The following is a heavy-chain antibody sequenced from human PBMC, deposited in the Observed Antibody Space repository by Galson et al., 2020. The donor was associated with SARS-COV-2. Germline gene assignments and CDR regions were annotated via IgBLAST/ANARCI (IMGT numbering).Heavy chain of an antibody. CDR1: GFTFSSYW. Sequence: GGSLRLSCAASGFTFSSYWMSWVRQAPGKGLEWVANIKQDGSEKYYVDSVKGRFTISRDNAKNSLYLQMNSLRAEDTAVYYCARDWDYYDSSASGFDYWGQGTLVTVSS. V-gene: IGHV3-7*01. CDR3: ARDWDYYDSSASGFDY. CDR2: IKQDGSEK. J-gene: IGHJ4*02. D-gene: IGHD3-22*01.